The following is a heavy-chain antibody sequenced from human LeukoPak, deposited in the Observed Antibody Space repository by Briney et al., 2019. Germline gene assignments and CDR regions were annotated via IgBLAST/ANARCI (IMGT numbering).Heavy chain of an antibody. J-gene: IGHJ5*02. CDR1: GYXFTGXX. Sequence: ASVXXXCXXXGYXFTGXXXXWVRXXPXXGLEWMGWINPNSGGTNYAQKFQGRVTMTRDTSTSTVYMELSSLRFEDTAVYYCARANWFDPWGQGTLVTVSS. CDR2: INPNSGGT. V-gene: IGHV1-2*02. CDR3: ARANWFDP.